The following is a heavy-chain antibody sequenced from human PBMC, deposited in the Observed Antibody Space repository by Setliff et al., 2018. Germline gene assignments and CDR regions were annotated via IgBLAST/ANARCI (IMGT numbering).Heavy chain of an antibody. D-gene: IGHD3-3*01. Sequence: ETLSLTCTVSGGSISSRSYYWGWIRQPPGKGLEWIGSIYHSGSSYYNPSLRSRVTISVDTSKNQFSLKLSSVTAADTAVYYCRFWSGYYKNDYWGQGTLVTVSS. V-gene: IGHV4-39*07. CDR3: RFWSGYYKNDY. CDR2: IYHSGSS. J-gene: IGHJ4*01. CDR1: GGSISSRSYY.